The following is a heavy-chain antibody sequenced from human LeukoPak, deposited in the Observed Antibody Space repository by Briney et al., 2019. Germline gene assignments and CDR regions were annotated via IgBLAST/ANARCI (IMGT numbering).Heavy chain of an antibody. CDR3: ARTAMVRGVPSDAFDI. Sequence: ASVKVSCKASGYTFTSYAMHWVRQAPGQRLEWMGWINAGNGNTKYSQEFQGRVTITRDTSASTAYMELSSLRSEDTAVYYCARTAMVRGVPSDAFDIWGQGTMVTVSS. CDR1: GYTFTSYA. CDR2: INAGNGNT. J-gene: IGHJ3*02. V-gene: IGHV1-3*01. D-gene: IGHD3-10*01.